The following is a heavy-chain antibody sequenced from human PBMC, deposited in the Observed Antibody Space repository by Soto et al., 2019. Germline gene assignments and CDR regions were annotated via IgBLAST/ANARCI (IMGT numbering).Heavy chain of an antibody. D-gene: IGHD6-6*01. Sequence: GGSLRLSCIGSEFIFGNYLMNWLRQAPGKGLEWIGFIRRKAYGGTTQYAASVKGRFTISRDDSKSIAYLQMNSLKTEDTAVYYCNSLCLDTSSSVLSPDYYSYMDVWGQGATVTVSS. CDR1: EFIFGNYL. V-gene: IGHV3-49*03. CDR2: IRRKAYGGTT. CDR3: NSLCLDTSSSVLSPDYYSYMDV. J-gene: IGHJ6*02.